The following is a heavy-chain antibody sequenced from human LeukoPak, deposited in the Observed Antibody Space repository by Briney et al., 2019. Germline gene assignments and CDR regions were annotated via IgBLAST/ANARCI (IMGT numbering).Heavy chain of an antibody. CDR2: MQSTGVS. J-gene: IGHJ4*02. V-gene: IGHV4-59*01. CDR3: ARDKRHSYGRYFEH. CDR1: GDSISTYH. D-gene: IGHD5-18*01. Sequence: SEALSLTCSVSGDSISTYHWNWIRKPPGKGLEWIAYMQSTGVSKYNPSLKSRVTMVVDMSTNQVVLNLRSVTAADTAVYYCARDKRHSYGRYFEHWGQGLLVTVSS.